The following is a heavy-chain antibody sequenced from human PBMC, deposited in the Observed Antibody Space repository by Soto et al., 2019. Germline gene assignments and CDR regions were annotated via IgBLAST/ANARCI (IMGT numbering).Heavy chain of an antibody. J-gene: IGHJ4*02. CDR2: FDPEDGET. Sequence: ASVKVSCKVSGYTLTELSMHWVRQAPGKGLEWMGGFDPEDGETIYAQKFQGRVTMTEDTSTDTAYMELSSLRSEDTAVYYCATVGYCTNGVCYRKFDYCGQGTLVTVAS. V-gene: IGHV1-24*01. CDR3: ATVGYCTNGVCYRKFDY. CDR1: GYTLTELS. D-gene: IGHD2-8*01.